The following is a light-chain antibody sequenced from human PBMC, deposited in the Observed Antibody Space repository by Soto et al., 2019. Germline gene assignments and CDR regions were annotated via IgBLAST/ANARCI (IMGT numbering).Light chain of an antibody. V-gene: IGLV4-69*01. Sequence: QAVVTQSPSASASLGASVKLTCTLSSGHSSYAIAWHQQQPEKGPRYLMKLNSDGSHSKGDGIPDRFSDSSSGAERYLTISSLQSEDEADYYCQTWGTGIWVFGGGTKVTVL. CDR2: LNSDGSH. CDR3: QTWGTGIWV. CDR1: SGHSSYA. J-gene: IGLJ3*02.